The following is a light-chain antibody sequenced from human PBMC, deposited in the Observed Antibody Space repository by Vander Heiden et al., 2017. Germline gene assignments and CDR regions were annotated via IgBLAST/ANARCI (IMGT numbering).Light chain of an antibody. J-gene: IGLJ2*01. Sequence: QSVLTQPPSVSGAPGPRVTISCPGSSSNIGAGYDVHWYQQLPGTAPKLLIYGNSNRPSGVPDRFSGSKSGTSASLAITGLQAEDEADYYCQSYDSSLSGSLVFGGGTKLTVL. V-gene: IGLV1-40*01. CDR3: QSYDSSLSGSLV. CDR2: GNS. CDR1: SSNIGAGYD.